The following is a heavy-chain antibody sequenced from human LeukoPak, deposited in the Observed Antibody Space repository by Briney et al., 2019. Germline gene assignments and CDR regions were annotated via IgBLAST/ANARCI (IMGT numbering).Heavy chain of an antibody. D-gene: IGHD3-22*01. CDR1: GFTVSSNY. J-gene: IGHJ4*02. CDR3: ARPPADYYDSSGYTPSTDY. CDR2: IYSGGST. V-gene: IGHV3-66*04. Sequence: PGGSLRLSCAASGFTVSSNYMSWVRQAPGKGLEWASVIYSGGSTYYADSVKGRFTISRDNSKNTLYLQMNSLRAEDTAVYYCARPPADYYDSSGYTPSTDYWGQGTLVTVSS.